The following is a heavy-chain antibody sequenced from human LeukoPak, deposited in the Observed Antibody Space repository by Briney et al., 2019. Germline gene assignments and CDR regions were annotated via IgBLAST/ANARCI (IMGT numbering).Heavy chain of an antibody. CDR3: AKGPGAGKALDYLDD. J-gene: IGHJ4*02. CDR1: GFTFSTCG. CDR2: ISFDGRDK. Sequence: PGRSLRLSCAASGFTFSTCGMHWVRQAPGKGLEWVAFISFDGRDKYSVDSVKGRFTISRDNSRDTLYLQMSSLRIEDTAVYYCAKGPGAGKALDYLDDWGQGTRVSVSS. D-gene: IGHD6-19*01. V-gene: IGHV3-30*18.